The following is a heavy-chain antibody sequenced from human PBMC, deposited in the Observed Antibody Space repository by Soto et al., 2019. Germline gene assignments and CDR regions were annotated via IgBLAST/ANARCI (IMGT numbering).Heavy chain of an antibody. CDR1: GGSFSSDSFS. V-gene: IGHV4-31*03. D-gene: IGHD1-26*01. Sequence: SETLSLTCSVSGGSFSSDSFSWSWVRQFPGKGLEWIGYINYSGTTYYNPSLRSRITMSVDTSKNQFSLNLSSVTAADTAVYYCARDHKWDGMDVWGQGTTVTVSS. CDR2: INYSGTT. J-gene: IGHJ6*02. CDR3: ARDHKWDGMDV.